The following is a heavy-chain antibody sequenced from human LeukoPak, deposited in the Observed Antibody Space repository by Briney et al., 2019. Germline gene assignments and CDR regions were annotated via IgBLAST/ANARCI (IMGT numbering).Heavy chain of an antibody. CDR2: IYYSGST. V-gene: IGHV4-30-4*01. D-gene: IGHD3-22*01. CDR1: GGSISGGDYY. Sequence: SETLSLTCTDSGGSISGGDYYWSWIRQPPGKGLEWIGYIYYSGSTYYNPSLKSRVTISVYTSKNQFSLKLSSVTAADTAVYYCARDPLWTYYYDSSGSDAFDIWGQGTMVTVSS. J-gene: IGHJ3*02. CDR3: ARDPLWTYYYDSSGSDAFDI.